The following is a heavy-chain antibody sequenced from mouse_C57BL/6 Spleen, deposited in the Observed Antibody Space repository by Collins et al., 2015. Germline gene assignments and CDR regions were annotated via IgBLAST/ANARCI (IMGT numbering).Heavy chain of an antibody. D-gene: IGHD4-1*01. CDR1: GYTFTSYW. CDR2: IYPGSGST. V-gene: IGHV1-55*01. J-gene: IGHJ1*03. Sequence: QVQLQQPGAELVKPGASVKMSCKASGYTFTSYWITWVKQRPGQGLEWIGDIYPGSGSTNYNEKFKSKATLTVDTSSSTAYMQLSSLTSEDSAVYYCARERGSELGHGWYFDVWGTGTTVTVSS. CDR3: ARERGSELGHGWYFDV.